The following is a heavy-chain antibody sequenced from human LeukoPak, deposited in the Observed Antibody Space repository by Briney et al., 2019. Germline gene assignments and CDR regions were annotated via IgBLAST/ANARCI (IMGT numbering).Heavy chain of an antibody. D-gene: IGHD3-22*01. CDR1: GGSISSYY. CDR2: IYYSGST. CDR3: ARSSESYDSSGYYSYYFDY. Sequence: SETLSLTCTVSGGSISSYYWSWIRQPPGKGLEWMGYIYYSGSTNYNPSLKSRVTISVDTSKNQFSLKLNSVTAADTAVYCCARSSESYDSSGYYSYYFDYWGQGTLVTVSS. J-gene: IGHJ4*02. V-gene: IGHV4-59*01.